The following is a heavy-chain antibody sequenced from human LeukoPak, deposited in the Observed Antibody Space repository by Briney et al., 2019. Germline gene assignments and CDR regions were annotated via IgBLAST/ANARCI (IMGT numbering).Heavy chain of an antibody. CDR2: IYYSGST. CDR3: ARGPRAVAGNSLNWFDP. V-gene: IGHV4-39*07. D-gene: IGHD6-19*01. Sequence: SETLSLTCTVSGGSISSSSYYWGWIRQPPGKGLEWIGSIYYSGSTYYNPSLKSRVTISVDTSKNQFSLKLSSVTAADTAVYHCARGPRAVAGNSLNWFDPWGQGTLVTVSS. CDR1: GGSISSSSYY. J-gene: IGHJ5*02.